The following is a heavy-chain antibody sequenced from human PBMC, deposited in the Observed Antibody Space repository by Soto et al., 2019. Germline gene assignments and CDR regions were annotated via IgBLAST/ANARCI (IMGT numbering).Heavy chain of an antibody. CDR3: TRYSYGASEY. Sequence: EVQLVESGGGWVKPGGSLRLSCAASGFTVSNAWMSWVRQAPGKGLEWVGRIKSKTDGGTTEYDAPVKGRFTISRDDSKNTLYLQMNSLKTEDTAVYYCTRYSYGASEYWGQGTLVTVSS. D-gene: IGHD5-18*01. J-gene: IGHJ4*02. V-gene: IGHV3-15*01. CDR2: IKSKTDGGTT. CDR1: GFTVSNAW.